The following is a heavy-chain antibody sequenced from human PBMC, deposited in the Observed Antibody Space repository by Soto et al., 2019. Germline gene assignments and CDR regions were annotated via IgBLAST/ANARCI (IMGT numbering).Heavy chain of an antibody. CDR2: IRSKAYGGTT. V-gene: IGHV3-49*03. D-gene: IGHD2-2*01. J-gene: IGHJ4*02. CDR3: TRDGGIVVVPAAISI. CDR1: GFTFGDYA. Sequence: GGFLRLSCTASGFTFGDYAMSWFRQAPGKGLEWVGFIRSKAYGGTTEYAASVKGRFTISRDDSKSIAYLQMNSLKTEDTAVYYCTRDGGIVVVPAAISIWGQGTLVTVSS.